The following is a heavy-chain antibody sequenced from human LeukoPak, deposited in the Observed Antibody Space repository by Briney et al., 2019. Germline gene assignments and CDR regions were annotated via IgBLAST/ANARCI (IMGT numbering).Heavy chain of an antibody. CDR2: INAGNGNT. CDR3: AREYYDILTGYSYFDY. V-gene: IGHV1-3*01. J-gene: IGHJ4*02. D-gene: IGHD3-9*01. CDR1: GYTFTSYA. Sequence: ASVKVPCKASGYTFTSYAMHWVRQAPGQRLEWMGWINAGNGNTKYSQKFQGRVTITRDTSASTAYMELSSLRPEDTAVYYCAREYYDILTGYSYFDYWGQGTLVTVSS.